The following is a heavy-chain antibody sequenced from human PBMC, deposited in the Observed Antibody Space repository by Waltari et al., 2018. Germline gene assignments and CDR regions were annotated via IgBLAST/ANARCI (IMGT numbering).Heavy chain of an antibody. Sequence: EVQLVESGGGLVQPGGSLRLSCGASAFLPDKAMHWGREAPGKGLEWVAGIYWNNGITEYADSVRGRFTVSRDNAKTSLYPQMDSLRGDDTALYYCAKDIVNGGMDVWGQGTTVTVSS. D-gene: IGHD2-8*01. V-gene: IGHV3-9*01. CDR2: IYWNNGIT. CDR3: AKDIVNGGMDV. J-gene: IGHJ6*02. CDR1: AFLPDKA.